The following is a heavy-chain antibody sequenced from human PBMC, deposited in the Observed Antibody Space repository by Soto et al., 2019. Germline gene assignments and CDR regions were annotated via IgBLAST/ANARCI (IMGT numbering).Heavy chain of an antibody. V-gene: IGHV3-30*04. CDR1: GFIINNYA. CDR3: ARRQDFGGPHYYYGMDV. CDR2: ISYDGSNK. Sequence: QVQLVESGGGVVQPGRSLRVSCAASGFIINNYAMHWVRKTPGKGLEWMAVISYDGSNKHYADSVKGRFTVSRDNSKNTLYLQMNNLRPDDSAVYYCARRQDFGGPHYYYGMDVWGQGTTVTVSS. D-gene: IGHD3-3*01. J-gene: IGHJ6*02.